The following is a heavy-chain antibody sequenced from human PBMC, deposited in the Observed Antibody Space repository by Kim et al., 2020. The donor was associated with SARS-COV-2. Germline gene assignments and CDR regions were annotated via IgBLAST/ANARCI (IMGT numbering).Heavy chain of an antibody. CDR2: IHYSGRT. V-gene: IGHV4-59*01. Sequence: SETLSLSCTVSGGSINNYYWTWIRQPPGKGLEWIGYIHYSGRTNYNPSFTSRVAISVDTSKNHFSLNLTPVTAADTAVYYCARLPDISGWPFDSWGQGTLVTVSS. CDR3: ARLPDISGWPFDS. J-gene: IGHJ4*02. D-gene: IGHD2-15*01. CDR1: GGSINNYY.